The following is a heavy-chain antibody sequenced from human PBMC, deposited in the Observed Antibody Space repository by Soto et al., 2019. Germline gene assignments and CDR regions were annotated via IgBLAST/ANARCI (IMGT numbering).Heavy chain of an antibody. J-gene: IGHJ5*02. Sequence: PSETLSLTCTVSGGSISSSSYYWGWIRQPPGKGLEWIGYIYYSGSTYYNPSLKSRVTISLDTSKNQFSLKLTSVTVADTAVYYCARSVFPWGQGTLVTVSS. CDR1: GGSISSSSYY. CDR2: IYYSGST. CDR3: ARSVFP. V-gene: IGHV4-31*03.